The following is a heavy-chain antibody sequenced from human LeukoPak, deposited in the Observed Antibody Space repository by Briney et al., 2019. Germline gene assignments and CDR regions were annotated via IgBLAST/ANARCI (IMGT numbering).Heavy chain of an antibody. J-gene: IGHJ4*02. Sequence: ASVKVSCKASGYTFTAYYMHWVRQAPGRGLEWMGWINSNSGDTNYAQKFHGRVTMTRDTSISTAYMELTRLTSDDTAVYYCVRLLAEGNYWGQGTLVIVSS. CDR2: INSNSGDT. CDR1: GYTFTAYY. V-gene: IGHV1-2*02. D-gene: IGHD2-15*01. CDR3: VRLLAEGNY.